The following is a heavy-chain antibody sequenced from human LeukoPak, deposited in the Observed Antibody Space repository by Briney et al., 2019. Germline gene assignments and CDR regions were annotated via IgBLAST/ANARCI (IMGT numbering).Heavy chain of an antibody. V-gene: IGHV4-59*08. J-gene: IGHJ2*01. Sequence: SETLSLTCTVSGGSTSSDYWSWIRQSPGQGLEWVGYVYNSGDTGKNPSLKSRVTILLDTSKNQCSLKLTSVSAADTAVYYCARLKLGAYFDLWGRGTLVTVSS. CDR2: VYNSGDT. CDR3: ARLKLGAYFDL. CDR1: GGSTSSDY. D-gene: IGHD3-16*01.